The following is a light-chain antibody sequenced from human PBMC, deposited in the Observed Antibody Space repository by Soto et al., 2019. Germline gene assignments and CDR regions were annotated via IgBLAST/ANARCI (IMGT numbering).Light chain of an antibody. CDR1: QDIGGR. CDR3: QRFGEFPLT. J-gene: IGKJ4*01. V-gene: IGKV1-33*01. CDR2: DAS. Sequence: DIQMTQSPSSVSASVGDRITITCRASQDIGGRLAWFQQKPGKAPKLLIYDASNLETGVPSRFSGSGSGTDFTFTISNLQPEDIATYYCQRFGEFPLTFGGGTKVDIK.